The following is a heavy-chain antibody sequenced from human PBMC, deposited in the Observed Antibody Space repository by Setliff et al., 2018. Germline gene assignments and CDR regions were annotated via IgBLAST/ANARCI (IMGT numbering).Heavy chain of an antibody. CDR3: AKVKKPLIRGSGFDY. CDR2: IRYDGSYK. D-gene: IGHD3-10*01. V-gene: IGHV3-30*02. CDR1: GFAFSTYG. Sequence: GGSLRLSCVASGFAFSTYGMHWVRQAPGKGLEWVAFIRYDGSYKQYEDSVKGRFTISRDNSEDTLDLQMTSLRPEDTGIYYCAKVKKPLIRGSGFDYWGRGTLVTVSS. J-gene: IGHJ4*02.